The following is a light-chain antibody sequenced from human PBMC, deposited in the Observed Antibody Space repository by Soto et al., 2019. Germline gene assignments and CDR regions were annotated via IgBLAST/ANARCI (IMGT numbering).Light chain of an antibody. Sequence: SALTQPASVSGSPGQSITISCTGTSSDIGSYNFVSWYQQRPGKAPQLIIYAVSHRPSGVSGRFSGSKSGNTASLTISGLQAEDEADYYCCSYAGSYTLYVFGIGTKVTVL. CDR1: SSDIGSYNF. V-gene: IGLV2-14*01. CDR2: AVS. CDR3: CSYAGSYTLYV. J-gene: IGLJ1*01.